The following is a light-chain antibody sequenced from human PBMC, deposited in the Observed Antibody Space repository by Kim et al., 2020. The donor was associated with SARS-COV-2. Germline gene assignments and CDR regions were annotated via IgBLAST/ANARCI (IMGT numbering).Light chain of an antibody. CDR1: QSVRDW. CDR2: KAS. CDR3: QQYVDYSYT. V-gene: IGKV1-5*03. J-gene: IGKJ2*01. Sequence: DIQMTQSPSTLSASVGDRVTVTCRASQSVRDWLAWYQQKPGEVPNLLISKASNLESGVPSRFSGSGYGTEFTLTINSLQADDFATYYCQQYVDYSYTFGQGTKLEI.